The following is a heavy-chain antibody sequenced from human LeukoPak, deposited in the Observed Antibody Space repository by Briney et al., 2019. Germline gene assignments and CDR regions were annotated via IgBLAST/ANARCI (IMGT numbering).Heavy chain of an antibody. CDR1: GDSVSSNIAA. J-gene: IGHJ4*02. CDR3: ARDLDGGWFDFDY. V-gene: IGHV6-1*01. Sequence: PSETLSLTCAISGDSVSSNIAAWNWIRQSPSRGLEWLGRTYYRRSKWYNDYALSAKSRIIINPDTFKNQFSLQLNSVSPEDTAVYYCARDLDGGWFDFDYWGQGTLVTVSS. CDR2: TYYRRSKWYN. D-gene: IGHD6-19*01.